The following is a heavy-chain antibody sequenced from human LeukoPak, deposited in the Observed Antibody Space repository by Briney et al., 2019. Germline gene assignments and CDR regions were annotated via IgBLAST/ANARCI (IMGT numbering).Heavy chain of an antibody. V-gene: IGHV4-59*12. CDR1: GASISSYY. CDR3: ARGGGLAYCGGDCSETLLEAYNWFDP. Sequence: SETLSLTCTVSGASISSYYWSWIRQPPGKGLEWITYIHYSGRTHYNPSLKSRVTISVDTSKNQFSLKLSSVTAADTAVYYCARGGGLAYCGGDCSETLLEAYNWFDPWGQGTLVTVSS. D-gene: IGHD2-21*02. J-gene: IGHJ5*02. CDR2: IHYSGRT.